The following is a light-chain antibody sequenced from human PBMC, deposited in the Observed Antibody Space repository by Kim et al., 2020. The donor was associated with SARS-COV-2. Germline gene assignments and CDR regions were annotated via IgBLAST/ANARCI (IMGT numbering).Light chain of an antibody. CDR3: QQYYNWPPLT. Sequence: SPGESATLSCRASQSVGSDLAWYQQKAGQAPRLLVYGASTRATDIPARFSGSGSGTEFTLTISSLQSEDFAVYYCQQYYNWPPLTFGGGTKVDIK. V-gene: IGKV3D-15*01. J-gene: IGKJ4*01. CDR1: QSVGSD. CDR2: GAS.